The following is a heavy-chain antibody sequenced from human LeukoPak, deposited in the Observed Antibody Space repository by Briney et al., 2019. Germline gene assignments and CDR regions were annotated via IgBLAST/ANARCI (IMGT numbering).Heavy chain of an antibody. V-gene: IGHV1-2*02. CDR3: ERAGIWSGYYYFDY. CDR1: GYTFTGYY. CDR2: INPNSGGT. Sequence: ASVKVSCKASGYTFTGYYMHWVRQAPGQGLEWMGWINPNSGGTNYAQKFQGRVTMTRDTSISTAYMELSRLRSDDTAVYYCERAGIWSGYYYFDYWGQGTLVTVSS. J-gene: IGHJ4*02. D-gene: IGHD3-3*01.